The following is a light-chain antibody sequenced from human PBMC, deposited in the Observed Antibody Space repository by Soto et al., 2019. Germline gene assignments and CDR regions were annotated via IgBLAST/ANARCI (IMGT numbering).Light chain of an antibody. CDR3: SSYTTTGTQV. J-gene: IGLJ1*01. CDR1: TSDVGGFDY. CDR2: DVS. V-gene: IGLV2-14*03. Sequence: QSVLTQPASVSGSPGQSITLSCTGTTSDVGGFDYVSWYQQHPGKAPKLMIFDVSNRPSGVSDRFSGSKSGNTASLTISGLQAEDEADYYCSSYTTTGTQVFGTGTKVIVL.